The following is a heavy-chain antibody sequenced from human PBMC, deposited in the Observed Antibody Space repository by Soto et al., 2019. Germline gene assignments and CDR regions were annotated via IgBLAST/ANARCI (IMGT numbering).Heavy chain of an antibody. V-gene: IGHV4-34*01. D-gene: IGHD3-22*01. CDR1: GGSFSGYY. Sequence: QVQLQQWGAGLLKPSETLSLTCAVYGGSFSGYYWSWIRQPPGKGLEWIGEINHSGSTNYNPSLKSRVTISVDTSKNQFSLKLSSVTAADTAVYYWARQYYYDSSGYYYFDYWGQGTLVTVSS. CDR2: INHSGST. CDR3: ARQYYYDSSGYYYFDY. J-gene: IGHJ4*02.